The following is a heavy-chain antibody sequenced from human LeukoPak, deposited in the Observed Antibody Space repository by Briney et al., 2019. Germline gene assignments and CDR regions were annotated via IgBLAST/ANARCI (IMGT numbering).Heavy chain of an antibody. CDR3: AKEFYYGSGSYYPTFDY. CDR1: TFTFSSYA. J-gene: IGHJ4*02. V-gene: IGHV3-23*01. D-gene: IGHD3-10*01. Sequence: GGSLRLSCAASTFTFSSYAVSWVRQAPGKGLEWVSAISGSGGSTYYADSVKGRFTISRDNPKNTLYLQMNSLRAEDTAVYYCAKEFYYGSGSYYPTFDYWGQGTLVTVSS. CDR2: ISGSGGST.